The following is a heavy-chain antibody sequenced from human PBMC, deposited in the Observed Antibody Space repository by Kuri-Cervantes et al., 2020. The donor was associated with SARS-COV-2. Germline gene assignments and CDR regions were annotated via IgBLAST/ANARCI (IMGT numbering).Heavy chain of an antibody. D-gene: IGHD3/OR15-3a*01. CDR2: INPSGGST. CDR1: GYTLTSYY. V-gene: IGHV1-46*01. Sequence: ASAKVSCKASGYTLTSYYMHWVRQAPGQGLEWMGIINPSGGSTSYAQKFQGRVTITTDESTSTAYMELSSLRSEDTAVYYCATGPGLVAQFDYWGQETLVTVSS. J-gene: IGHJ4*02. CDR3: ATGPGLVAQFDY.